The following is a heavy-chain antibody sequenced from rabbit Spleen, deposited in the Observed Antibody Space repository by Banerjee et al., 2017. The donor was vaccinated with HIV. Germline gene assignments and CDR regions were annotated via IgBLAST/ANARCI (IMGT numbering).Heavy chain of an antibody. V-gene: IGHV1S45*01. CDR3: ARDLVAVIGWNFNL. CDR1: GGSLNDKDV. Sequence: EQLEESGGGLVKPEGSLTLTCKASGGSLNDKDVMCWVRQAPGKGLEWIACINIVTGKSVYASWAKGRFMMSRTSSTTVTLQMTSLTAADTATYFCARDLVAVIGWNFNLWGQGTLVTVS. D-gene: IGHD1-1*01. J-gene: IGHJ4*01. CDR2: INIVTGKS.